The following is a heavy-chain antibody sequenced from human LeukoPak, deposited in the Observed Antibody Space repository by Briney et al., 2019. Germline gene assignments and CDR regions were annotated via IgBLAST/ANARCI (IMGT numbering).Heavy chain of an antibody. D-gene: IGHD4-23*01. J-gene: IGHJ4*02. CDR3: ARHPYGGSPPLY. CDR2: ISGSGAST. CDR1: GFTFNTYA. V-gene: IGHV3-23*01. Sequence: GGSLRLSCAASGFTFNTYAMSWVRQAPGTGLEWASSISGSGASTYYADSLRGRVTISRDNSKNTLYLQMNSLRAEDTAVYYCARHPYGGSPPLYWGQGTLVTVSS.